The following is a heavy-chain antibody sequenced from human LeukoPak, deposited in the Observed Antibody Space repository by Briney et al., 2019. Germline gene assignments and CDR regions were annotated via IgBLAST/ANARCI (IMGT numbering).Heavy chain of an antibody. CDR1: GFTFSSYS. J-gene: IGHJ4*02. Sequence: GGSLRLSCAASGFTFSSYSMNWVRQAPGKGLEWVSYISSSSSTIYYADSVKGRFTISRDNAKNSLYLQMNSLRAEDTAVYYCARATMVRGPAGGYWGQGTLVTVSS. D-gene: IGHD3-10*01. CDR3: ARATMVRGPAGGY. V-gene: IGHV3-48*04. CDR2: ISSSSSTI.